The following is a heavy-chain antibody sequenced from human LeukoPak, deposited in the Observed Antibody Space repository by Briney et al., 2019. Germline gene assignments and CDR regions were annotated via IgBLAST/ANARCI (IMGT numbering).Heavy chain of an antibody. J-gene: IGHJ4*02. D-gene: IGHD6-13*01. V-gene: IGHV3-7*03. CDR1: GFTFSRSW. Sequence: GGSLRLSCAASGFTFSRSWMNWVRQPPGKGLEWVANISPDGSTKYHMDSVKGRFTISRDNAKDSLYLEMSRLRDDDTAMYYCATGASGSWDFGGQGTLVTVSS. CDR3: ATGASGSWDF. CDR2: ISPDGSTK.